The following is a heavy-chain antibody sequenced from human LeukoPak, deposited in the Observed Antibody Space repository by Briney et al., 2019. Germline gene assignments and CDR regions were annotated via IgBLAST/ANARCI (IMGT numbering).Heavy chain of an antibody. CDR3: ARDWPGQLEHYFDY. Sequence: GGSLRLSCAASGFTFSSYEMNWVRQAPGKGLEWVSYISSSGSTIYYADSVKGRFTISRDNAKNSLYLQMNSLRAEDTAVYYCARDWPGQLEHYFDYWGQGTLVTISS. V-gene: IGHV3-48*03. CDR1: GFTFSSYE. J-gene: IGHJ4*02. D-gene: IGHD6-6*01. CDR2: ISSSGSTI.